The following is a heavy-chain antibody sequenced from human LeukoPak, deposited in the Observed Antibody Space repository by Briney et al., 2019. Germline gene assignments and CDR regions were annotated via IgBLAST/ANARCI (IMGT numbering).Heavy chain of an antibody. CDR1: GFTFSNYW. V-gene: IGHV3-74*03. Sequence: GGSLRLSCVASGFTFSNYWMHWVRHVPGKGLVWVSRLDSDGSSTKYADSVKGRFTISRDNAKNSLYLQMNSLKVEDTAVYYCARDRYLSAAWGQGTLVTVSS. D-gene: IGHD3-9*01. CDR3: ARDRYLSAA. J-gene: IGHJ4*02. CDR2: LDSDGSST.